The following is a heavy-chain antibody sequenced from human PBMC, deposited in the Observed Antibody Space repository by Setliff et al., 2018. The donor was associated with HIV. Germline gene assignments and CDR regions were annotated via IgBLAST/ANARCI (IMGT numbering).Heavy chain of an antibody. Sequence: SETLSLTCAVSGGSISSSNWWSWVRQPPGKGLEWIGEIYHSGSTNYNPSLKSRVTISVDRSKNQFSLKLSSVTAADTAVYYCARGDCSSTSCYSDYWGQGTLVTVSS. CDR1: GGSISSSNW. CDR3: ARGDCSSTSCYSDY. J-gene: IGHJ4*02. V-gene: IGHV4-4*02. CDR2: IYHSGST. D-gene: IGHD2-2*02.